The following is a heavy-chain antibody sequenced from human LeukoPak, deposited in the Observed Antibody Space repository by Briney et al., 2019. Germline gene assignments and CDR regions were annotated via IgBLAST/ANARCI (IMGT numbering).Heavy chain of an antibody. CDR1: GFTFSDYS. V-gene: IGHV3-48*01. Sequence: PGGSLRLSCAASGFTFSDYSMNRVRQAPGKGLQWVSFISSSRNTIYYADSVKGRFTISRDNAENSLYLQMNSLRAEDTAVYYCARAYSTYHMDVWGKGTTVTVSS. CDR2: ISSSRNTI. D-gene: IGHD4-11*01. CDR3: ARAYSTYHMDV. J-gene: IGHJ6*03.